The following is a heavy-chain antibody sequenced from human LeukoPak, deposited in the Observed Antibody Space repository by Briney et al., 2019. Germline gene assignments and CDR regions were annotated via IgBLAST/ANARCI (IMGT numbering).Heavy chain of an antibody. CDR3: ARQNYGGNSVSDY. J-gene: IGHJ4*02. Sequence: PGGSLRLSCAASGFTFSNYNMNWVRQAPGKGLEWVSHITSSSTIYYADSVEGRFTISRDNAKNSLYLQMNSLRAEDTAVYYCARQNYGGNSVSDYWGQGTLVTVSS. V-gene: IGHV3-48*01. D-gene: IGHD4-23*01. CDR2: ITSSSTI. CDR1: GFTFSNYN.